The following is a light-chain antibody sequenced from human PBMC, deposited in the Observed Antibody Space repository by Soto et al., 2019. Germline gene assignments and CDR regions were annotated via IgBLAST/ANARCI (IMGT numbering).Light chain of an antibody. CDR3: QQYDTYSRT. V-gene: IGKV1-5*03. J-gene: IGKJ1*01. Sequence: DIQMTQSPSTLSASVGDRVTITCRASQTISSWLAWYQKKPGKAPKLLIYKASSLESGVPSRFSGSGSGTAFTLTISSLQPDDFATYYCQQYDTYSRTCGQGTKVEIK. CDR1: QTISSW. CDR2: KAS.